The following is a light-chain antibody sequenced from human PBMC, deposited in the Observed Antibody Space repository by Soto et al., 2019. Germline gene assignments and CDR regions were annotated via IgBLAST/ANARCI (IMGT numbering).Light chain of an antibody. CDR3: QQYNNWPQT. CDR1: QTVNNN. J-gene: IGKJ1*01. V-gene: IGKV3-15*01. Sequence: VIKQAPSTLSVSTGERATLSCRASQTVNNNVAWYQLKDGQVPRLVIYGASTRATDIPARFSGSGSGTEFTLTICSLQSEDFAEYHCQQYNNWPQTFCQGTKV. CDR2: GAS.